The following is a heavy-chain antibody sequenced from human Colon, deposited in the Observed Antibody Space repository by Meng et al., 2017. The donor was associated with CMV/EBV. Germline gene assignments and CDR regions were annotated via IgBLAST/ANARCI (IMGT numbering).Heavy chain of an antibody. Sequence: GEALKISCAASGFTFSSYSMNWVRQAPVKWLEWVSYISSSSSTIYDADSAKGRFTITRDNSKNTVHLQMTNLRSDDTAVYYCAKHIVASISEDGLGTWGQGTLVTVSS. CDR3: AKHIVASISEDGLGT. D-gene: IGHD5-12*01. J-gene: IGHJ1*01. V-gene: IGHV3-48*04. CDR2: ISSSSSTI. CDR1: GFTFSSYS.